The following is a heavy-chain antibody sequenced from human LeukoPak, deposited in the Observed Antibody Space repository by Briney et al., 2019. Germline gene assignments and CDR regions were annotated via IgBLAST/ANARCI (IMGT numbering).Heavy chain of an antibody. V-gene: IGHV4-39*01. CDR1: GGSISSSSHY. J-gene: IGHJ4*02. Sequence: KPSETLSLTCTVSGGSISSSSHYWGWIRQPPGKGLEWIGSMYYSGSAYYNPSLKSRVTIYVDTSKNQFSLKLSSVTAADTAVYYCATSSGSYYYWGQGTLVTVSS. CDR3: ATSSGSYYY. D-gene: IGHD1-26*01. CDR2: MYYSGSA.